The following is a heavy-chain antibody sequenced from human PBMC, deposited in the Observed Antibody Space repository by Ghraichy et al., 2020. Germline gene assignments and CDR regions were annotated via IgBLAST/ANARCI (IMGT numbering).Heavy chain of an antibody. CDR1: GGSFSGYY. J-gene: IGHJ6*03. V-gene: IGHV4-34*01. Sequence: SETLSLTCAVYGGSFSGYYWSWIRQPPGKGLEWIGEINHSGSTNYNPSLKSRVTISVDTSKNQFSLKLSSVTAADTAVYYCARGFGEAAAGLAVYYYYYMDVWGKGTTVTVSS. D-gene: IGHD6-13*01. CDR2: INHSGST. CDR3: ARGFGEAAAGLAVYYYYYMDV.